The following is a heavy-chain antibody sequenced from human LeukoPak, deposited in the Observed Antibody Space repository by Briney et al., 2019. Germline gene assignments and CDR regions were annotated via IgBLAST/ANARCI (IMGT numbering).Heavy chain of an antibody. CDR2: IKQDGSEK. J-gene: IGHJ6*03. Sequence: GGSLRLSCAASGFTFSSYWMSWVRQAPGKGLEWVANIKQDGSEKYYVDSVKGRFTISRDNAKNSLYLQMNSLRAEDTAVYYCARSGNYDFWSGYYYYMDVWGKGTAVTVSS. V-gene: IGHV3-7*01. D-gene: IGHD3-3*01. CDR1: GFTFSSYW. CDR3: ARSGNYDFWSGYYYYMDV.